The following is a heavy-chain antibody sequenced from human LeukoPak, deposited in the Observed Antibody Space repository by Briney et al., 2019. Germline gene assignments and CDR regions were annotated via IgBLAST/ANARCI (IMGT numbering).Heavy chain of an antibody. D-gene: IGHD2-2*01. CDR3: AKPVVPAAYDAFDI. CDR2: IYYSGST. CDR1: GGSISSSSYY. Sequence: KPSETLSLTCTVSGGSISSSSYYWGWIRQPPGKGLEWIGSIYYSGSTYYNPSLKSRVTISVDTSKNQFSPKLSSVTAADTAVYYCAKPVVPAAYDAFDIWGQGTMVTVSS. V-gene: IGHV4-39*01. J-gene: IGHJ3*02.